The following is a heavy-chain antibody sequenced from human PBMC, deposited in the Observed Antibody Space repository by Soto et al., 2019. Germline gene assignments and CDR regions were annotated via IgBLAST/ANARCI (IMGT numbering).Heavy chain of an antibody. D-gene: IGHD3-16*02. J-gene: IGHJ6*02. CDR1: GFTYSITYSRYA. V-gene: IGHV3-30-3*01. Sequence: QVQLVESGGGVVQPERSLRLSCAASGFTYSITYSRYAMNWVRQAPGKGLEWVAVISYDGTNKYYADSVRGRFTISRDNPKNTPYRQMNSLRVEDTAVYYCARENEDRFLAGGLDVWGRGTTVTVSS. CDR2: ISYDGTNK. CDR3: ARENEDRFLAGGLDV.